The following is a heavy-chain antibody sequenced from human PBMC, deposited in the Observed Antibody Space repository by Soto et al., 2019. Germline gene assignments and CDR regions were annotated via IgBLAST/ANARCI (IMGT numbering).Heavy chain of an antibody. V-gene: IGHV4-39*01. CDR3: ARHPSDFWFDP. J-gene: IGHJ5*02. CDR2: SYYSGST. D-gene: IGHD2-21*02. Sequence: PSETLSLTCSVSGGSISSSSYFWGWIRQPPGKGLEWIGSSYYSGSTYYNPALKSRVTVSVDTSKNKFSLKLRSVTAADTAGYYCARHPSDFWFDPWGQGTLVTVSS. CDR1: GGSISSSSYF.